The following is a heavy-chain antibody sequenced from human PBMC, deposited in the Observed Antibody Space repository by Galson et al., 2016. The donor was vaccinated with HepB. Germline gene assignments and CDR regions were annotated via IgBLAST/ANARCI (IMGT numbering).Heavy chain of an antibody. CDR1: GGSISNTNW. V-gene: IGHV4-4*02. CDR3: ARQLLTTNAIGDAFDI. J-gene: IGHJ3*02. CDR2: LYHSGST. D-gene: IGHD4-11*01. Sequence: SETLSLTCAVSGGSISNTNWWSWVRQPPGKGLEWIGELYHSGSTNYNPSLKRRVTISVDKSKNQFSLKLRSVTAADTAVYYCARQLLTTNAIGDAFDIWGQGTMVTVSS.